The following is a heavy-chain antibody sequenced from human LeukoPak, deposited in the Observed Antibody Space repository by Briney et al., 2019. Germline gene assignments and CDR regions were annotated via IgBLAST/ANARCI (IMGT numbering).Heavy chain of an antibody. CDR2: IYTSGST. CDR3: ARDADFWSGYPQFDP. CDR1: GGSFSGYY. V-gene: IGHV4-4*07. D-gene: IGHD3-3*01. Sequence: SETLSLTCAVYGGSFSGYYWSWIRQPAGKGLEWIGRIYTSGSTNYNPSLKSRVTMSVDTSKNQFSLKLSSVTAADTAVYYCARDADFWSGYPQFDPWGQGTLVTVSS. J-gene: IGHJ5*02.